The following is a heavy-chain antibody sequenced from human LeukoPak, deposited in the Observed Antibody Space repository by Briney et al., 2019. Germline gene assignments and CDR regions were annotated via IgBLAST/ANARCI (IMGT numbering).Heavy chain of an antibody. V-gene: IGHV4-59*12. CDR1: GGSMSTYY. CDR2: IYYTGST. D-gene: IGHD3-10*01. J-gene: IGHJ6*02. CDR3: ARDRDGMGV. Sequence: PSETLSLTCTVSGGSMSTYYWTWIRQPPGKGLEWIGFIYYTGSTNYNPSLKSRVTISVDTSKNQFSLKLSSVTAADTAMYYCARDRDGMGVWGQGTTVTVSS.